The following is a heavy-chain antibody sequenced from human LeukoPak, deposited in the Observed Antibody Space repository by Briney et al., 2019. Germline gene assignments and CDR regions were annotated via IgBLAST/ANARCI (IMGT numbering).Heavy chain of an antibody. J-gene: IGHJ4*02. CDR2: INPSGGST. Sequence: ASVKVSCKASGYTFTGYYMHWVRQAPGQGLEWMGIINPSGGSTSYAQKFQGRVTMTRDTSTSTVYMELSSLRSEDTAVYYCARDSFSRNYYYDSSGPGTNFDYWGQGTLVTVSS. D-gene: IGHD3-22*01. V-gene: IGHV1-46*01. CDR3: ARDSFSRNYYYDSSGPGTNFDY. CDR1: GYTFTGYY.